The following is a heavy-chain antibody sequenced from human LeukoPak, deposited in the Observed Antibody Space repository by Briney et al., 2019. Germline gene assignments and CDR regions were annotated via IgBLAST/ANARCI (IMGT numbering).Heavy chain of an antibody. CDR1: GGSISSSSYY. D-gene: IGHD5-12*01. J-gene: IGHJ4*02. V-gene: IGHV4-39*07. CDR2: IYYSGST. Sequence: SETLSLTCTVSGGSISSSSYYWGWIRQPPGKGLEWIGSIYYSGSTYYNPSLKSRVTISVDTSKNQFSLKLSSVTAADTAVYYCARDRSSGYDSPTFDYWGQGTLVTVSS. CDR3: ARDRSSGYDSPTFDY.